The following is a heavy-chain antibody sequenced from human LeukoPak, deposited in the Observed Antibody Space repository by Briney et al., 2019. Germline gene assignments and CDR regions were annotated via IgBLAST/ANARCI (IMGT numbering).Heavy chain of an antibody. J-gene: IGHJ4*02. CDR1: GGSISGGGYS. V-gene: IGHV4-30-2*01. CDR2: IYHSGST. Sequence: SQTLSLTCAVSGGSISGGGYSWSWIRQPPGKGLEWIGYIYHSGSTYYNPSLKSRVTISVDRSKNQFSLKLSSVTAADTAVYYCARHWDTAMVYFDYWGQGTLVTVSS. CDR3: ARHWDTAMVYFDY. D-gene: IGHD5-18*01.